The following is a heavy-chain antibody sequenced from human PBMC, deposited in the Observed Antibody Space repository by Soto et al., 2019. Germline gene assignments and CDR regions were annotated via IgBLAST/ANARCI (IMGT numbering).Heavy chain of an antibody. D-gene: IGHD3-10*01. V-gene: IGHV1-69*13. Sequence: ASVKVSCKASGGTFSSYAISWVRQAPGQGLEWMGGIIPIFGTANYAQKFQGRVTITADESTSTAYMELSSLRSEDTAVYYCARESPMVREKVLYGMDVWGQGTTVTV. CDR3: ARESPMVREKVLYGMDV. J-gene: IGHJ6*02. CDR2: IIPIFGTA. CDR1: GGTFSSYA.